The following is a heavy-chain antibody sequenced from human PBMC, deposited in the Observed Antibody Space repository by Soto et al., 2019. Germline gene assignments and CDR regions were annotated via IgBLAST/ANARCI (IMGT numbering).Heavy chain of an antibody. CDR1: GGSFSGHS. Sequence: SETLSLTCAVYGGSFSGHSWTWIRQSPGKGLEWIGDINHSGRVNYSPSLKSRVTVSLDTSKNQFSLTLSAVTAADTAMYYCSTRAYDTNGYYRFDPWGQGTLVTVSS. CDR2: INHSGRV. J-gene: IGHJ5*01. CDR3: STRAYDTNGYYRFDP. V-gene: IGHV4-34*01. D-gene: IGHD3-22*01.